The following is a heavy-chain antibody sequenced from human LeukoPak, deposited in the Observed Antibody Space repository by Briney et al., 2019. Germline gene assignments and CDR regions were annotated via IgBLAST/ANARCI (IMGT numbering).Heavy chain of an antibody. CDR3: ARLGDGDNLRYFDY. J-gene: IGHJ4*02. CDR1: GDPISGNY. CDR2: IYYSGST. D-gene: IGHD5-24*01. Sequence: SETLSLTCTVSGDPISGNYWTWIRQPPGKGLEWIGYIYYSGSTNYNASLKSRVTISVDTSKNQFSPKLSSVTAADTAVYYCARLGDGDNLRYFDYWGQGTLVTVSS. V-gene: IGHV4-59*08.